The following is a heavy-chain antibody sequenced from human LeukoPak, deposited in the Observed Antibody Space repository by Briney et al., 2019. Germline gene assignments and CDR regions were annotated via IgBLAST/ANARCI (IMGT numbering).Heavy chain of an antibody. CDR2: IYSGGST. V-gene: IGHV3-66*02. D-gene: IGHD6-19*01. J-gene: IGHJ4*02. CDR1: GFTVSSNY. Sequence: GGSLRLSCAASGFTVSSNYMSWVRQAPGKGLEWVSVIYSGGSTYYADSVKGRFTISRDNSKNTLYLQMNSLRAEDTAVYYCAKDMYSSGWYALDYWGQGTLVTVSS. CDR3: AKDMYSSGWYALDY.